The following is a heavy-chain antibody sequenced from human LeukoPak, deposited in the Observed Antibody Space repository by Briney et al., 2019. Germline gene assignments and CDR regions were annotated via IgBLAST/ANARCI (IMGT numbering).Heavy chain of an antibody. V-gene: IGHV3-23*01. D-gene: IGHD3-10*01. J-gene: IGHJ3*02. Sequence: GGSLRLSCAASGFTFSSYAMSWVRQAPGKGLEWVSAISGSGGSTYYADSVKGRFTISRDNAKNSLYLQMNSLRAEDTALYYCARAGRGWFGELALSAFDIWGQGTMVTVSS. CDR1: GFTFSSYA. CDR2: ISGSGGST. CDR3: ARAGRGWFGELALSAFDI.